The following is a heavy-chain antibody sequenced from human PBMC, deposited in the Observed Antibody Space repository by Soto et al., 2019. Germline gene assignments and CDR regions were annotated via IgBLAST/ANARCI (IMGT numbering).Heavy chain of an antibody. CDR3: ARMYSSSWDFFDS. V-gene: IGHV4-61*01. CDR1: GGSISSSNYY. J-gene: IGHJ4*02. Sequence: SETLSLTCTVSGGSISSSNYYLSWIRQPPGKGLEWIGYIHSSGSTNYNPSLKSRVTMSVDTSKNQFSLKLSSVTAEDTAMFYCARMYSSSWDFFDSWGLGTLVTVSS. CDR2: IHSSGST. D-gene: IGHD6-13*01.